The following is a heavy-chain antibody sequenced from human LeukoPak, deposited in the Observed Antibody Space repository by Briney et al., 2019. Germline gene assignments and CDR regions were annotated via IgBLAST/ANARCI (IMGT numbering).Heavy chain of an antibody. Sequence: GSLRLSCAASGFTLSSYSMNWVRQAPGKGLEWVSYISSSSSTIYYADSVKGRFTISRDNAKNSLYLQMNSLRAEDTAVYYCARDHYDFWSGYYIFDYWGQGTLVTVSS. V-gene: IGHV3-48*01. CDR3: ARDHYDFWSGYYIFDY. J-gene: IGHJ4*02. CDR1: GFTLSSYS. D-gene: IGHD3-3*01. CDR2: ISSSSSTI.